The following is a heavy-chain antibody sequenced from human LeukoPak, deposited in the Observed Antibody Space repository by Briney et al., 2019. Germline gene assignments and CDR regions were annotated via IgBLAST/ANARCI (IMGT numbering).Heavy chain of an antibody. Sequence: PGGSLRLSCAASGLTFSSYAMSWVRQAPGKGLEWVSATSGSGGSTYYADSVKGRFTISRDNSKNTLYLQMNSLRAEDTAVYYCAKYPGVGPKYYYYYGMDVWGQGTTVTVSS. V-gene: IGHV3-23*01. D-gene: IGHD1-26*01. J-gene: IGHJ6*02. CDR3: AKYPGVGPKYYYYYGMDV. CDR1: GLTFSSYA. CDR2: TSGSGGST.